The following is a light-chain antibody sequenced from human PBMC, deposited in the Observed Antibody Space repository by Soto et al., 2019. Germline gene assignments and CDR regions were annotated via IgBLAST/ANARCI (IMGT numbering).Light chain of an antibody. J-gene: IGKJ4*01. CDR3: QQSYSTPLT. CDR1: QSIGGF. CDR2: AAS. V-gene: IGKV1-39*01. Sequence: DVQMTQSPGSLSGAVGGRFTITCLASQSIGGFLNWYQQKLGKAPKLLIYAASSLQSGVPSRFSGSGSGTDFTLTISSLQPEDFATYYCQQSYSTPLTFGGGTKVDI.